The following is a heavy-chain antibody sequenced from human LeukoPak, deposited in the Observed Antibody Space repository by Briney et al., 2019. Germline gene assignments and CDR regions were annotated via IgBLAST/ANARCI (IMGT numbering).Heavy chain of an antibody. Sequence: GGSLRLSCAASGFTVSSNYMSWVRQAPGKGLEWVSSISSSSSYIYYADSVKGRFTISRDNAKNSLYLQMNSLRAEDTAVYYCATSAGGGMDVWGQGTTVTVSS. J-gene: IGHJ6*02. CDR2: ISSSSSYI. D-gene: IGHD2-15*01. V-gene: IGHV3-21*01. CDR1: GFTVSSNY. CDR3: ATSAGGGMDV.